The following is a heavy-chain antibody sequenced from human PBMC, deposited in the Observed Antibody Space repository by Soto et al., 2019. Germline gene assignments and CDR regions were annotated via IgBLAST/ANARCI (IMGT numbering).Heavy chain of an antibody. Sequence: DSVKGRFTISRDNSKNMLYMQMNSLRAEDTAVYYCAKEYVQPLDYWGQGTLVTVSS. V-gene: IGHV3-30*02. D-gene: IGHD1-1*01. J-gene: IGHJ4*02. CDR3: AKEYVQPLDY.